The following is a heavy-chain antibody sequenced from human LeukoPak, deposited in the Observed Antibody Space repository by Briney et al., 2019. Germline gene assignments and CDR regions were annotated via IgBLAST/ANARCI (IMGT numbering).Heavy chain of an antibody. CDR2: ISGSGGST. V-gene: IGHV3-23*01. CDR1: GFTFSSYA. CDR3: ARDRDGDYYFDY. J-gene: IGHJ4*02. D-gene: IGHD4-17*01. Sequence: SGGSLRLSCAASGFTFSSYAMSWVRRAPGKGLEWVSAISGSGGSTYYADSVKGRFTISRDNSKNTLYLQMNSLRAEDTAVYYCARDRDGDYYFDYWGQGTLVTVSS.